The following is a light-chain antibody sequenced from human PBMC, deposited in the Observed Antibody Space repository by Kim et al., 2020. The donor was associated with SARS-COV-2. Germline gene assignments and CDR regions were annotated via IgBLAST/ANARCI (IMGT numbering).Light chain of an antibody. Sequence: SPGERATLSYRASQSVGSTLALYQQKPGQAPRLLIYSTSITATGIPARFSGSGSGTEFSLTISSLQSEDFAVYYCQHYTDWPPWTFGQGTKVDIK. J-gene: IGKJ1*01. V-gene: IGKV3-15*01. CDR1: QSVGST. CDR2: STS. CDR3: QHYTDWPPWT.